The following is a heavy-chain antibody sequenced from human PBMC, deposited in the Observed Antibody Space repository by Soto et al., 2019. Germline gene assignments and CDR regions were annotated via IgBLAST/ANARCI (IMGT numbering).Heavy chain of an antibody. D-gene: IGHD1-1*01. Sequence: QVHLVQSGAEVKKPGASVKVSCKASGYTFTSYGSTWVRQAPGQGLEWMGWISAHNGNTDYAQKLQGRVIVTRDTSTSTAYMELRSLISDDTAVYYFARGRYGDYWGQGALVTVSS. V-gene: IGHV1-18*01. CDR3: ARGRYGDY. CDR1: GYTFTSYG. CDR2: ISAHNGNT. J-gene: IGHJ4*02.